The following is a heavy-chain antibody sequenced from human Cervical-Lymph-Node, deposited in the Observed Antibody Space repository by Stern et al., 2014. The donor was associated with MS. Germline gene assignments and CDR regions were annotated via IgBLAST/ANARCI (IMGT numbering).Heavy chain of an antibody. D-gene: IGHD3-9*01. CDR3: ARHSYDILTGSREEDFQH. J-gene: IGHJ1*01. Sequence: SPSFQGHVTISADKSISTAYLQWSSLKASDTAMYYCARHSYDILTGSREEDFQHWGQGTLVTVSS. V-gene: IGHV5-10-1*01.